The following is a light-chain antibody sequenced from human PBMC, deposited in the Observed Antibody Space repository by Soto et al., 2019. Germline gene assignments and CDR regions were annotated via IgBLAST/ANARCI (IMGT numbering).Light chain of an antibody. CDR2: WAS. V-gene: IGKV4-1*01. CDR1: QSLLFSSKNLNY. CDR3: QQYYSTPLT. Sequence: DIVMTQSPDSLVVPLGERATIHCKATQSLLFSSKNLNYLSWYQQKPGQPPRLLIYWASTRAFGVPDRFSGSRSGTDFTLTISSLQAEDVAVYYCQQYYSTPLTFGGGTRLEIK. J-gene: IGKJ4*01.